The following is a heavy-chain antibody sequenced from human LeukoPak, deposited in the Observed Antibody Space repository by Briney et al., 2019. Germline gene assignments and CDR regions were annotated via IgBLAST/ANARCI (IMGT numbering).Heavy chain of an antibody. D-gene: IGHD3-16*01. CDR1: GFIFSDYW. CDR3: ARGGRYAYFLDY. Sequence: GGSLRLSCAASGFIFSDYWMHWVRQGPGKGLVWVSRIKSDGSSTSYAESVKGRFTISRDNAKNTVYVHMNSLRDEDTAVYYCARGGRYAYFLDYWGQGTRVTVSS. J-gene: IGHJ4*02. V-gene: IGHV3-74*01. CDR2: IKSDGSST.